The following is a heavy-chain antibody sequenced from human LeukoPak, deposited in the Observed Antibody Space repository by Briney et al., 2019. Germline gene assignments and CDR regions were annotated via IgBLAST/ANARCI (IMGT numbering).Heavy chain of an antibody. CDR1: GISINSHY. CDR2: IYGSGRT. V-gene: IGHV4-4*09. J-gene: IGHJ4*02. CDR3: VVSPNQDFFDY. Sequence: SETLYLTCTVSGISINSHYLNWIRQPPGKGVEWIGHIYGSGRTNYNPSLKSRVTMSVDTSKRQFSLNLKSLTAADTAVYYCVVSPNQDFFDYWAQGPLVTVSS.